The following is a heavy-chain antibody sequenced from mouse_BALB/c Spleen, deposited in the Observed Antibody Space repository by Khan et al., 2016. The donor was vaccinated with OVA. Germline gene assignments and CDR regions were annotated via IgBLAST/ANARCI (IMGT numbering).Heavy chain of an antibody. CDR1: GFTFSSYA. D-gene: IGHD2-2*01. CDR3: ARSLVDYYAMDY. Sequence: EVKLVESGGGVVKPGGSLKLSCSASGFTFSSYAMSWVRQTPEKRLEWVATISSGGHYTFYPDSVKGRFTISRDSAKNTLYLQMSSLRSEDTVMYYCARSLVDYYAMDYWGQGTSVTVSS. V-gene: IGHV5-9-3*01. CDR2: ISSGGHYT. J-gene: IGHJ4*01.